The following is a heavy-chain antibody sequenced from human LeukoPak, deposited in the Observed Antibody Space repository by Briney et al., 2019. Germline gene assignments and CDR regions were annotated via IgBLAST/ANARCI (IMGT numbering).Heavy chain of an antibody. D-gene: IGHD6-13*01. CDR2: IYTSGST. V-gene: IGHV4-61*02. J-gene: IGHJ4*02. CDR1: GGSISSSSYY. Sequence: PSETLSLTCTVSGGSISSSSYYWSWIRQPAGKGLEWIGRIYTSGSTNYNPSLKSRVTISVDTSKNQFSLKLSSVTAADTAVYYCARYDIAAAGTIRVYWGQGTLVTVSS. CDR3: ARYDIAAAGTIRVY.